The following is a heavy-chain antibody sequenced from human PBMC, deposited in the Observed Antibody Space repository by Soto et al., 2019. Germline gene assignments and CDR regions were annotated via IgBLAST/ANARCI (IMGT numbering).Heavy chain of an antibody. V-gene: IGHV3-21*01. CDR3: ARAKISYSSGPYGGMDV. D-gene: IGHD6-19*01. Sequence: PGGSLRLSCAASGFTFSSYSMNWVRQAPGKGLEWVSSISSSSSYIYYADSVKGRFTISRDNAKNSLYLQMNSLRAEDTAVYYCARAKISYSSGPYGGMDVCGPGTTVTVSS. CDR2: ISSSSSYI. J-gene: IGHJ6*02. CDR1: GFTFSSYS.